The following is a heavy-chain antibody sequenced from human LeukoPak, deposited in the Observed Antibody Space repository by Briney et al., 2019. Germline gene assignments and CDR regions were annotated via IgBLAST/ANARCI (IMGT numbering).Heavy chain of an antibody. CDR3: VRYGGPSWDAFDL. Sequence: GGSLRLSCAASGSTVSSNYMSWVRQAPGKGLEWVSVIYSGGSTYYADSVKGRFTISRDNSKNTLYLQMNSLRAEDTAVFYCVRYGGPSWDAFDLWGQGTMVTVSS. V-gene: IGHV3-66*01. J-gene: IGHJ3*01. D-gene: IGHD3-10*01. CDR1: GSTVSSNY. CDR2: IYSGGST.